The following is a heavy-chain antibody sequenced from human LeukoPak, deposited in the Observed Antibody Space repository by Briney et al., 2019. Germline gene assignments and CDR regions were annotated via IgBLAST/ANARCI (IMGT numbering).Heavy chain of an antibody. V-gene: IGHV4-59*01. J-gene: IGHJ4*02. CDR2: IYYSGST. CDR1: GGSISSYY. CDR3: ARADYDYVCGSYRQITFDY. D-gene: IGHD3-16*02. Sequence: SETLSLTCTVSGGSISSYYWSWIRQPPGKGLEWIGYIYYSGSTNYNPSLKSRVTISVDTSKNQFSLKLSSVTAADTAVYYCARADYDYVCGSYRQITFDYWGQGTLVTVSS.